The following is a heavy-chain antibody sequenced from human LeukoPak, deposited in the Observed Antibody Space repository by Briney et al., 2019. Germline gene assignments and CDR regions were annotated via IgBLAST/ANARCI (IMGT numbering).Heavy chain of an antibody. J-gene: IGHJ4*02. CDR2: VYSSRYT. Sequence: KPSETLSLTCTVSGGSIGSYYWTWIRQSPGKGLEWIGFVYSSRYTNYNPSLKSRLTMSVDTSKNQFSLKLNSVTAADTAVYFCACGLGSDWHFDFWGQGTLVIVSS. CDR1: GGSIGSYY. D-gene: IGHD3-9*01. CDR3: ACGLGSDWHFDF. V-gene: IGHV4-59*03.